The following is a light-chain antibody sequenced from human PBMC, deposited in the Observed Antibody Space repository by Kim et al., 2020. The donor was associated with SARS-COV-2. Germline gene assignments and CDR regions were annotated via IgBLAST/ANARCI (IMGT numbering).Light chain of an antibody. CDR2: GAS. CDR1: QSVSSN. J-gene: IGKJ1*01. V-gene: IGKV3-15*01. CDR3: QQYNICLRT. Sequence: EIVMTQSPATLSVSPGERATLSCRASQSVSSNLAWYQQKPGQAPRRLIYGASTRATGIPARFSGSGSGTDFTLTISSLQSEDFAFYYCQQYNICLRTFGQGTKVDIK.